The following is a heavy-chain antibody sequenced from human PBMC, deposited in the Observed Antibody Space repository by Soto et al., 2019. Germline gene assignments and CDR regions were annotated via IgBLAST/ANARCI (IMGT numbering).Heavy chain of an antibody. CDR1: GFTFSSYW. CDR3: ASWGAAAD. J-gene: IGHJ4*02. CDR2: INSDGSST. V-gene: IGHV3-74*01. D-gene: IGHD6-13*01. Sequence: EVQLVESGGGLVQPGGSLRLSCAASGFTFSSYWMHWVRQAPGKGLVWVSRINSDGSSTSYADSVKGRFTISRDNAKHTLYLQLNGLSAEVTAVYYGASWGAAADWGQGTLVTVSS.